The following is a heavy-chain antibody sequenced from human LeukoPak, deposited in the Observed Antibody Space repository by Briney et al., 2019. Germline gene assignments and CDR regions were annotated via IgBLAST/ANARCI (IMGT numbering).Heavy chain of an antibody. CDR2: IYHSGST. V-gene: IGHV4-59*01. D-gene: IGHD6-6*01. CDR3: ARGGAARLHFQN. J-gene: IGHJ1*01. CDR1: RRSNSTSY. Sequence: SETLSLTCTVSRRSNSTSYWNWLRQPPGKGVEWIGYIYHSGSTNYNPSLQSRVTISVDTSKNQFSLNLNSVTAADPAVYYCARGGAARLHFQNWGQGTLVTVSS.